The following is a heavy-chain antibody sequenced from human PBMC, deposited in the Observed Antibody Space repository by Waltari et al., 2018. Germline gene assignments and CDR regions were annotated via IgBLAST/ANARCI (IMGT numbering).Heavy chain of an antibody. CDR1: GYSISSGYY. CDR2: IYHSGST. CDR3: ATAAPYSDFGY. J-gene: IGHJ4*02. Sequence: QVQLQESGPGLVKPSETLSLTCAVSGYSISSGYYWGWIRQPPGKGLEWIGSIYHSGSTYYNPSLKSRVTISVDTSKNQFSLKLSSLRSEDTAVYYCATAAPYSDFGYWGQGTLVTVSS. V-gene: IGHV4-38-2*01. D-gene: IGHD6-25*01.